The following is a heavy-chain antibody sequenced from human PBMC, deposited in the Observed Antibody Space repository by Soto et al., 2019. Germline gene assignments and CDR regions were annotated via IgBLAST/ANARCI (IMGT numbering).Heavy chain of an antibody. CDR2: SYHTGST. CDR1: GGSISSDDFS. Sequence: PSETLSLTCAVSGGSISSDDFSWSWIRQPPGKGLECIGYSYHTGSTYYNPSLESRVTMSVDRSKNQFSLNLSSVTAADTAVYYCARGPGYCSSTTCYGGTNWFDPWGQGTLVTVSS. J-gene: IGHJ5*02. CDR3: ARGPGYCSSTTCYGGTNWFDP. V-gene: IGHV4-30-2*01. D-gene: IGHD2-2*01.